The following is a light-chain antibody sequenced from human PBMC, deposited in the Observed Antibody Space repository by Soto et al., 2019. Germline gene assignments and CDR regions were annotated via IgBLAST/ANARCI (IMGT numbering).Light chain of an antibody. J-gene: IGKJ1*01. Sequence: EIVMTQSPATLSVSPGERAPLSCRASQSVSSNLAWYQQKPGQAPRLLIYRTSTRATGIPDRFSGGGSGTDFTLTISRLAPEDFAVYYCQQYGTSPQTFGQGTKVDI. CDR1: QSVSSN. CDR2: RTS. V-gene: IGKV3-20*01. CDR3: QQYGTSPQT.